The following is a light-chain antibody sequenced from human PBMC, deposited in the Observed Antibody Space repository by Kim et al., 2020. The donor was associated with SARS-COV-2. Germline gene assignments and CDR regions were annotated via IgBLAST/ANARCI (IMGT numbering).Light chain of an antibody. CDR2: AAS. J-gene: IGKJ2*01. CDR3: LQDYNYPRT. CDR1: QGIRND. Sequence: SASVGERVTTTCRASQGIRNDLGWYQQKPGKAPKLLIYAASSLQSGVPSRFSGSGSGTDFTLTISSLQPEDFATYYCLQDYNYPRTFGQGTKLEI. V-gene: IGKV1-6*01.